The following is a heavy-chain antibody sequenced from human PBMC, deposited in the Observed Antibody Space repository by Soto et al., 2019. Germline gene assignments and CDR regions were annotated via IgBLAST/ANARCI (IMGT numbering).Heavy chain of an antibody. J-gene: IGHJ4*02. Sequence: SETLSLTCAVYGGSFSGYYWSWIRQPPGKGLEWIGEINHSGSTNYNPSLKSRVTISVDTSKNQFSLKLSSVTAADTAVYYCARGRDSVTGNFDYWGQGTLVTVSS. CDR1: GGSFSGYY. CDR2: INHSGST. V-gene: IGHV4-34*01. D-gene: IGHD1-20*01. CDR3: ARGRDSVTGNFDY.